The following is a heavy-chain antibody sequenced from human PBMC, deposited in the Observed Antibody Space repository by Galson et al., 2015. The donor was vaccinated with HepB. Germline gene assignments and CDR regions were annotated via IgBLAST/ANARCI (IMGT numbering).Heavy chain of an antibody. J-gene: IGHJ4*02. CDR1: EFTFSSYG. V-gene: IGHV3-30*18. CDR2: ISYDGSNK. Sequence: SLRLSCAASEFTFSSYGMHWVRQAPGKGLEWVAVISYDGSNKYYADSVKGRFTISRDNSKNTLYLQMNSLRAEDTAVYYCAKEFMTTANFDYWGQGTLVTVSS. CDR3: AKEFMTTANFDY. D-gene: IGHD4-17*01.